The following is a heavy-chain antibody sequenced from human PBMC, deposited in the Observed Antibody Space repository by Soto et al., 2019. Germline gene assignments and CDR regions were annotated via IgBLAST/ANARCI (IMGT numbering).Heavy chain of an antibody. CDR1: GGSISSYY. CDR3: ARLTYYYGSGSYYANWFDP. V-gene: IGHV4-59*08. Sequence: SETLSLTCTVSGGSISSYYWSWIRQPPGKGLEWIGYIYYSGSTNYNPSLKSRVTKSVDTSKNQFSLKLSSVTAADTAVFYCARLTYYYGSGSYYANWFDPWGQGTLVTVSS. J-gene: IGHJ5*02. CDR2: IYYSGST. D-gene: IGHD3-10*01.